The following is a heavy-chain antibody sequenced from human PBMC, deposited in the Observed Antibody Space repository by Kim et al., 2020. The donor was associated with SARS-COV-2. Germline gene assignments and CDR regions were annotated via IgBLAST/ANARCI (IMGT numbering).Heavy chain of an antibody. CDR1: GFTFSGYA. Sequence: GGSLRLSCAASGFTFSGYAMSWVRQAPGKGLEWVSAISGSGGSTYYADSVKGRFTISRDNSKNTLYLQMNSLRAEDTAVYYCAKDIRYCSGGSCYGDAFDIWGQGTMVTVSS. CDR2: ISGSGGST. D-gene: IGHD2-15*01. V-gene: IGHV3-23*01. J-gene: IGHJ3*02. CDR3: AKDIRYCSGGSCYGDAFDI.